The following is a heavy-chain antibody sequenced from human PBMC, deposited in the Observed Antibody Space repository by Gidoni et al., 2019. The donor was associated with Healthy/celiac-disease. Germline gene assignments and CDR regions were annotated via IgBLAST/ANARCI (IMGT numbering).Heavy chain of an antibody. CDR1: GVSISSGGSY. Sequence: QVQLQESGPGLVTPSQTLSLTCTVSGVSISSGGSYWSWTRQHPGKDLYWIWYIYSSGSTYYNPSPKSRVTISVDTSKNKFSLKLSSVTAADTAVYYCARDPSPYCGGDFYSWAFDIWGQGTMVTVSS. V-gene: IGHV4-31*03. D-gene: IGHD2-21*02. CDR3: ARDPSPYCGGDFYSWAFDI. J-gene: IGHJ3*02. CDR2: IYSSGST.